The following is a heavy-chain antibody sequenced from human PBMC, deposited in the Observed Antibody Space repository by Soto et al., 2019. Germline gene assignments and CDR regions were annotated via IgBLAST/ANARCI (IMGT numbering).Heavy chain of an antibody. Sequence: EVQLVESGGGLVQPGRSLRLSCAASGFTFDDYAMHWVRQAPGKGLEWVSGISWNSGSIGYADSVKGRFTISRDNAKNSLYLQMNRLRAEDTALYYCAKDYGWELRSVFNYWGQGTLVTVSS. CDR1: GFTFDDYA. D-gene: IGHD1-26*01. CDR2: ISWNSGSI. V-gene: IGHV3-9*01. J-gene: IGHJ4*02. CDR3: AKDYGWELRSVFNY.